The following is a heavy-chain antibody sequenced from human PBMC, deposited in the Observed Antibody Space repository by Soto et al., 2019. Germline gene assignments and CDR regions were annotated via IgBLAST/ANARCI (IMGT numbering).Heavy chain of an antibody. Sequence: EVQLVESGGGLVQPGGSLRLSCAASGFTFSDHYMDWVRQARKGLEWVGRSRNKANSYSTEYAASVKGRFTISRDESKNSLYLQMNSLKTEDTAVYYCARFSGSYTRGLDYWGQGTLVTVSS. D-gene: IGHD1-26*01. J-gene: IGHJ4*02. CDR3: ARFSGSYTRGLDY. CDR2: SRNKANSYST. V-gene: IGHV3-72*01. CDR1: GFTFSDHY.